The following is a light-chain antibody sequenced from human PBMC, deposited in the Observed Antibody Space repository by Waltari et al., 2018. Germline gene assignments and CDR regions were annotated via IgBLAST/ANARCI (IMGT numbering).Light chain of an antibody. CDR1: QSLVSRDGSTY. CDR3: MQGTHRPWT. Sequence: DVVMTQSPLPLAVILGQPASISCRSSQSLVSRDGSTYFNWFQQRPGQSPRRLLYKVSNRDSGVPDRFSGSGSGTDFTLRISRVEAEDVGVYYCMQGTHRPWTFGQGTKVEIK. CDR2: KVS. V-gene: IGKV2-30*01. J-gene: IGKJ1*01.